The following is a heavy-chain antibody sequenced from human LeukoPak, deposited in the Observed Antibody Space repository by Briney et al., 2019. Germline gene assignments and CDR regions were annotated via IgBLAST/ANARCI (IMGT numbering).Heavy chain of an antibody. D-gene: IGHD2-15*01. CDR1: GFTFSSYA. CDR2: ISYDGSNK. Sequence: PGRSLRLSCAASGFTFSSYAMHWVRQAPGKGLEWVAVISYDGSNKYYADSVKGRFTISRDNSKNTLYLQMNSLRAEDTAVYYCARALLVAAAIHPYYYYYGMDVWGQGTTVTVSS. V-gene: IGHV3-30-3*01. CDR3: ARALLVAAAIHPYYYYYGMDV. J-gene: IGHJ6*02.